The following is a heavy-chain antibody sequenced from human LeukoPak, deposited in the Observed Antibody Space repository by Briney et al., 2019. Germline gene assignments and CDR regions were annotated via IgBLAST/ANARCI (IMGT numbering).Heavy chain of an antibody. J-gene: IGHJ3*02. V-gene: IGHV3-23*01. CDR3: AKYGDYNAFDI. CDR2: TSSSDPGT. Sequence: GGSLRLSCAASGFPLSSYAMSWVRQASGKGLEWVSATSSSDPGTYYADSVRGRFTISRDNSKNTLYLQMNSLRAEDTAVYYCAKYGDYNAFDIWGQGTMVTVSS. CDR1: GFPLSSYA. D-gene: IGHD4-17*01.